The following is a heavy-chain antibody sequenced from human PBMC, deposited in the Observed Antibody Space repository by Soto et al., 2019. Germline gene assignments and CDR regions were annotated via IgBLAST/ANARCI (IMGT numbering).Heavy chain of an antibody. CDR1: GYTFTGYY. Sequence: GASVKVSCKASGYTFTGYYMHWVRQAPGQGLEWMGWINPNSGGTNYAQKFQGRVTMTRDTSISTAYMELSRLRSDDTAVYYCASWEVDYYDSSGYKSYGMNVWGQGTTVTVSS. D-gene: IGHD3-22*01. CDR2: INPNSGGT. V-gene: IGHV1-2*02. CDR3: ASWEVDYYDSSGYKSYGMNV. J-gene: IGHJ6*02.